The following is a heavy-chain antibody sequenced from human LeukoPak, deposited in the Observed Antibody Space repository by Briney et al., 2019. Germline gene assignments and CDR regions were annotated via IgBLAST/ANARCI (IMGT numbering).Heavy chain of an antibody. J-gene: IGHJ4*02. V-gene: IGHV1-18*01. D-gene: IGHD3-22*01. Sequence: ASVKVSCKASGYTFTSYDISWVRQAPGQGLEWVGWISNYNGDTRYAQKFQGRVTMTTDASTRTSNMELRNLGSDDTAVYYCARALYSDSSGYYPGLDHWGQGTLATVSS. CDR3: ARALYSDSSGYYPGLDH. CDR2: ISNYNGDT. CDR1: GYTFTSYD.